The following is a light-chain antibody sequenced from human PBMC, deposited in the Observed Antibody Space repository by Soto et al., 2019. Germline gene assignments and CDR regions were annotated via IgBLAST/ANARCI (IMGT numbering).Light chain of an antibody. CDR1: QSVSSNY. Sequence: EIVMTQSPGTLSLSPGERASLSCRATQSVSSNYLAWYQQKPGQAPRLLIYDASNRATGIPDRFSGSGSGTEFTLTISSLQPDDFATYDCQQYDSYSGTFGQGTKVDIK. CDR3: QQYDSYSGT. V-gene: IGKV3-20*01. J-gene: IGKJ1*01. CDR2: DAS.